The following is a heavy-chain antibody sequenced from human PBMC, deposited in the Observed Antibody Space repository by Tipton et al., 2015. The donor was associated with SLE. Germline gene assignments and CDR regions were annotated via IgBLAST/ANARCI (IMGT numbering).Heavy chain of an antibody. Sequence: GSLRLSCAASGFTFSTYTMHWVRQAPGKGLEWVANIKQDGSEKYYVDSVKGRFTISRDNSKNTLYLQMNSLRAEDTAVYYCAKDRVAGLDYWGQGTLVTVSS. CDR3: AKDRVAGLDY. CDR1: GFTFSTYT. CDR2: IKQDGSEK. V-gene: IGHV3-7*03. D-gene: IGHD6-19*01. J-gene: IGHJ4*02.